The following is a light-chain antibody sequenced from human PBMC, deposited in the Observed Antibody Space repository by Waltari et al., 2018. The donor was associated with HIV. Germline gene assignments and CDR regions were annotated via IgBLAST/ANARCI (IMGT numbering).Light chain of an antibody. V-gene: IGKV4-1*01. J-gene: IGKJ2*01. CDR3: QQYYTTPHT. Sequence: DIVMTQSPESLAVSLGERATIHCTSSQNILYSYSSKNNLAWYQQKPGQPPKLLIYWASTRESGVPDRFSGSGSGTDFTLTINSLQAEDVAVYYCQQYYTTPHTFGQGTKLEIK. CDR2: WAS. CDR1: QNILYSYSSKNN.